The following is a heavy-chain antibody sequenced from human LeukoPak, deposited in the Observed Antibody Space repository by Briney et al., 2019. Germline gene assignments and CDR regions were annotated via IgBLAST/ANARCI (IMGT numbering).Heavy chain of an antibody. CDR2: IWYDGSNK. CDR1: RFTFSSYG. J-gene: IGHJ4*02. D-gene: IGHD3-10*01. V-gene: IGHV3-33*01. Sequence: PGRSLRLSCAASRFTFSSYGMHWVRQAPGKGLEWVAVIWYDGSNKYYADSVKGRFTISRDNSKNTLYLEMTNLRVEDTAVYYCGRGGRWELTDYWGQGTLVAVSS. CDR3: GRGGRWELTDY.